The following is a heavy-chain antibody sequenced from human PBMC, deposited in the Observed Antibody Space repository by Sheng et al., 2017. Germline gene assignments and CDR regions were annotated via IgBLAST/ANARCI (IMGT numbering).Heavy chain of an antibody. CDR2: IIPILGIA. CDR1: GGTFSSYA. D-gene: IGHD6-6*01. V-gene: IGHV1-69*10. J-gene: IGHJ6*03. CDR3: ARSLKIAARPDLNYYYYMDV. Sequence: QVQLVQSGAEVKKPGSSVKVSCKASGGTFSSYAISWVRQAPGQGLEWMGGIIPILGIANYAQKFQGRVTITADKSTSTAYMELSSLRSEDTAVYYCARSLKIAARPDLNYYYYMDVWGQGTTVTVSS.